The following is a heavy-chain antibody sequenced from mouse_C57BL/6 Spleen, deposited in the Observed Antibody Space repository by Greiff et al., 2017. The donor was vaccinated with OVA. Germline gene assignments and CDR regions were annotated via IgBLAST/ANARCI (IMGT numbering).Heavy chain of an antibody. V-gene: IGHV1-50*01. D-gene: IGHD4-1*01. CDR1: GYTFTSYW. J-gene: IGHJ4*01. Sequence: QVQLQQPGAELVKPGASVKLSCKASGYTFTSYWMQWVKQRPGQGLEWIGEIDPSDSYTNYNQKFKGQATLTVDTSSSTAYMQLSSLTSEDSAVYYCARNWDRDYAMDYWGQGTSVTVSS. CDR3: ARNWDRDYAMDY. CDR2: IDPSDSYT.